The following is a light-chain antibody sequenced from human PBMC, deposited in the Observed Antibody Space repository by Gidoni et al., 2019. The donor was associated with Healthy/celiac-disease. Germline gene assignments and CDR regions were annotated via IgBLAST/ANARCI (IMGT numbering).Light chain of an antibody. Sequence: EIVLAPSPDFQSVTPKVKVTITCRASQSIGSSLNWYQQKPDQSPKLLIQYASQSFSGVPSRFSGSGSGTDFILTINSLEAEDAAPYYCHQSSSLPWTFGQGTKVEIK. CDR3: HQSSSLPWT. CDR2: YAS. V-gene: IGKV6-21*01. J-gene: IGKJ1*01. CDR1: QSIGSS.